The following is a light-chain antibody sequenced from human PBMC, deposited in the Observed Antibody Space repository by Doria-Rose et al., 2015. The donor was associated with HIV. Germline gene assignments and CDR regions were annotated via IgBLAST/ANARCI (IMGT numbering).Light chain of an antibody. V-gene: IGKV1-39*01. Sequence: QMTQSPSSLSTSVGDRVTITCRASQSISSYLNWYQQKPGKAPKLLIYATSTLQSGVPSRFSGSGSGTDFTLTISSLQPEDFGTYHCQQSYSIPYTFGQGTKLEIK. CDR2: ATS. J-gene: IGKJ2*01. CDR1: QSISSY. CDR3: QQSYSIPYT.